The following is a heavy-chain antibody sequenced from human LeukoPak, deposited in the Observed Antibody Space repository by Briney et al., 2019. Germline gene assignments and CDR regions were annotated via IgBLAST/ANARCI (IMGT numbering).Heavy chain of an antibody. CDR3: ASGTTVTGNDAFDI. CDR2: IYTSGST. Sequence: SGTLSLTCTVSGGSISSYYWSWIRQPAGKGLEWIGRIYTSGSTNYNPSLKSRATMSVDTSKNQFSLRLSSVTAADTAVYYCASGTTVTGNDAFDIWGQGTMVTVSS. CDR1: GGSISSYY. J-gene: IGHJ3*02. D-gene: IGHD4-17*01. V-gene: IGHV4-4*07.